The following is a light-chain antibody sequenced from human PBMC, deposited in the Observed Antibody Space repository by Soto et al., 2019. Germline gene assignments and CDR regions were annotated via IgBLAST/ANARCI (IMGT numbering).Light chain of an antibody. Sequence: DVVMTQTPLPSPVTLGQPASISCRSSHSLVHSNGDTYLTWYQQRPGQPPRLLIYKISKRFSGVPDRFSGSGAGTDFTLKISRVEAEDDGVYYCMQLTHFPWTFGQGTRVEIQ. J-gene: IGKJ1*01. V-gene: IGKV2-24*01. CDR2: KIS. CDR1: HSLVHSNGDTY. CDR3: MQLTHFPWT.